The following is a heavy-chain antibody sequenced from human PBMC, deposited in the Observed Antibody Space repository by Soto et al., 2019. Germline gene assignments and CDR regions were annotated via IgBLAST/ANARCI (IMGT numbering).Heavy chain of an antibody. J-gene: IGHJ3*02. CDR1: GYTFTSYD. CDR3: ARVREWWGAFDI. Sequence: VASVKVSCKASGYTFTSYDINWVRQATGQGLEWMGWMNPNSGNTGYAQKFQGRVTMTRNTSISTAYMGLSSLRSEDTAVYYCARVREWWGAFDIWGQGTMVTVSS. V-gene: IGHV1-8*01. D-gene: IGHD2-15*01. CDR2: MNPNSGNT.